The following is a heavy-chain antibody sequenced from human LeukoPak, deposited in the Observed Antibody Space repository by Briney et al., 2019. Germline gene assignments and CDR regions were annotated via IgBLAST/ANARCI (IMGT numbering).Heavy chain of an antibody. V-gene: IGHV3-9*01. CDR2: ISWNSGSI. D-gene: IGHD4-17*01. Sequence: GGSLRLSCAASGFNFDDYVMHWVRQAPGKGLEWVSGISWNSGSIGYADSVKGRFTTSRDNARNSVSLQMSSLRAEDTAVYYCARENDYGPFDYWGQGTLVTVSS. J-gene: IGHJ4*02. CDR1: GFNFDDYV. CDR3: ARENDYGPFDY.